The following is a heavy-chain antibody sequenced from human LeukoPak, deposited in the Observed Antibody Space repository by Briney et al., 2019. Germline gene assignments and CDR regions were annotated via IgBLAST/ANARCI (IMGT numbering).Heavy chain of an antibody. J-gene: IGHJ4*02. CDR3: ARRWHGAYDY. CDR1: GYTFTSYG. D-gene: IGHD2-15*01. Sequence: ASVKVSCTASGYTFTSYGISGVRQAPGQGLECMGWINAYNGNTNYAQKLQGRVTMTTDTSTSTAYMELRSLRSDDTAVYYCARRWHGAYDYWGQGTLVTVSS. V-gene: IGHV1-18*01. CDR2: INAYNGNT.